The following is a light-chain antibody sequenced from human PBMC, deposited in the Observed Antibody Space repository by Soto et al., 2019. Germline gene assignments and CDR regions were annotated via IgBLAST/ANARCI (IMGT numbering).Light chain of an antibody. CDR2: EVS. J-gene: IGLJ2*01. CDR3: SSYAGSNIPVV. Sequence: QSVLTQPPSASGSPGQSVTISCTGTSSDVGGYNCVSWYQQHPGKAPKLMIYEVSKRPSGVPDRFSGSKSGNTASLTVSGLQAEDEADYDCSSYAGSNIPVVFGGGTKLTVL. CDR1: SSDVGGYNC. V-gene: IGLV2-8*01.